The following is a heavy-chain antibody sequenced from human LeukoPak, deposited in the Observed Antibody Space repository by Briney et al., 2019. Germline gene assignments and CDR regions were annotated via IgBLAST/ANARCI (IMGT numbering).Heavy chain of an antibody. Sequence: GGSLRLSCAASGFTFSSYWMHWVRQAPGKGPEWVSSITSSGSYIYYVDSVKGRFTISRDNAKNSLYLQMNSLRAEDTAVYYCARDIAISSSQKTKFDYWGQGTLVIVSS. V-gene: IGHV3-21*01. D-gene: IGHD6-13*01. CDR2: ITSSGSYI. CDR1: GFTFSSYW. CDR3: ARDIAISSSQKTKFDY. J-gene: IGHJ4*02.